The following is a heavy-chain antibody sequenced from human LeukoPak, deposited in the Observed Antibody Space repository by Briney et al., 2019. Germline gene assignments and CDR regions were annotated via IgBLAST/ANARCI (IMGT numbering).Heavy chain of an antibody. D-gene: IGHD3-22*01. CDR2: IYYSGST. J-gene: IGHJ4*02. V-gene: IGHV4-59*01. CDR1: GGSISSYY. CDR3: ASSGGSGYPFDY. Sequence: SETLSLTCTVSGGSISSYYWSWIRQPPGKGLEWIGYIYYSGSTNYNPSLKSRVTISVDTSKNQFSLKLSSVTAADTAVYYCASSGGSGYPFDYWGQGTLVTVSS.